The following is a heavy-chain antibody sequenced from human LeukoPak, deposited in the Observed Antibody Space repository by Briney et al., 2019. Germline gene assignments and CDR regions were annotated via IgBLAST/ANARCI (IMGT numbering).Heavy chain of an antibody. J-gene: IGHJ3*02. Sequence: PGGSLRLSCAAAGFTFSSYGMHWVRQAPGKGLEWVAFIRYDGSNKYYADSVKGRFTISRDNSKNTLYLQMNSLRAEDTAFFFQAEDGIRYFDRDAFDIWGQGTMVDVSS. CDR3: AEDGIRYFDRDAFDI. D-gene: IGHD3-9*01. V-gene: IGHV3-30*02. CDR2: IRYDGSNK. CDR1: GFTFSSYG.